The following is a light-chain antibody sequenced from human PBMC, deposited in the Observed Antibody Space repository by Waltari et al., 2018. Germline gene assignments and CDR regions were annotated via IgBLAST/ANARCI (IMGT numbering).Light chain of an antibody. V-gene: IGLV2-8*01. J-gene: IGLJ2*01. CDR2: DVS. CDR3: NSYAGSNSVL. CDR1: SRDVGGSHC. Sequence: QSALTPPPSASGSPGQSVTISCTRTSRDVGGSHCVSWYQHQPGKAPKLMIYDVSKRPSGVPDRFSGSKSGNPAYLTVSGLQAEDEADYYCNSYAGSNSVLFGAGTKLTVL.